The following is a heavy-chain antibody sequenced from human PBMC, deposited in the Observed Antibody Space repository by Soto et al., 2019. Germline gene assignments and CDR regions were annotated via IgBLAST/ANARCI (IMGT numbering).Heavy chain of an antibody. Sequence: GGSLRLSCAASGFTFSSYAMSWVRQAPGKGLEWVSAISGSGGSTYYADSVKGRFTISRDNSKNTLYLQMNSLRAEDTAVYYCAKGGGNQDIVVVVAATHFDYWGQGTLVTVSS. CDR3: AKGGGNQDIVVVVAATHFDY. J-gene: IGHJ4*02. CDR1: GFTFSSYA. V-gene: IGHV3-23*01. CDR2: ISGSGGST. D-gene: IGHD2-15*01.